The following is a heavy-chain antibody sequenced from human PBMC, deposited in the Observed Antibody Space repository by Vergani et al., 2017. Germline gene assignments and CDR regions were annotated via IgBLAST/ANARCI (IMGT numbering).Heavy chain of an antibody. Sequence: QVQLQESGPGLVKPSETLTLTCDVSDSSILTNPYWGWFRQSPGKGREWIGCIHHSGEPHYNSSLKSRVSISIVSSSKFSLSLSSVTAADTAIYYCAGHRGSCGFFPSSYFYGMDVWGHGTTVTVSS. D-gene: IGHD3-10*01. V-gene: IGHV4-38-2*01. CDR2: IHHSGEP. CDR3: AGHRGSCGFFPSSYFYGMDV. J-gene: IGHJ6*02. CDR1: DSSILTNPY.